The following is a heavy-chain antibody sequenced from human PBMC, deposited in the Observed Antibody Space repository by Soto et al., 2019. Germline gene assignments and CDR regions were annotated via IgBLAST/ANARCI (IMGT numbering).Heavy chain of an antibody. Sequence: SETLSLTCAVYGGSFSGYYWSWIRQPPGKGLEWIGEINHSGSTNYNPSLKSRVTISVDTSKNQFSLKLSSVTAADTAVYYCARGPGYCSSTSCYARRGNYSYYYMDVWGKGTTVTVSS. V-gene: IGHV4-34*01. CDR2: INHSGST. CDR3: ARGPGYCSSTSCYARRGNYSYYYMDV. CDR1: GGSFSGYY. J-gene: IGHJ6*03. D-gene: IGHD2-2*03.